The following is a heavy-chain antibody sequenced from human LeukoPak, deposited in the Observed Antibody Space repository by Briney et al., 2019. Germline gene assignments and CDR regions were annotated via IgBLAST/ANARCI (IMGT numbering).Heavy chain of an antibody. CDR1: GGSISSYY. V-gene: IGHV4-59*12. D-gene: IGHD5-12*01. Sequence: SETLSLTCTVSGGSISSYYWSWIRQPPGKGLEWIGYIYYSGSTNYNPSLKSRVTISVDTSKNQFSLKLSSVTAADTAVYYCARGGYRGYAPDYWGQGTLVTVSS. J-gene: IGHJ4*02. CDR2: IYYSGST. CDR3: ARGGYRGYAPDY.